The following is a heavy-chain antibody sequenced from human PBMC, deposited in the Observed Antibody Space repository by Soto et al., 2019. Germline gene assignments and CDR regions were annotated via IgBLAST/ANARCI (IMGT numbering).Heavy chain of an antibody. Sequence: SETLSLTCTVSGDSISSYYCSWIRQPPGKGLEWIGYTHDRGTTNYNPSLKSRVTISVDTSKNQFSLKLSSVTAADTAVYYCARGGHNCSGGSCYSQAYYYGMDVWGQGTTVTVSS. J-gene: IGHJ6*02. CDR1: GDSISSYY. CDR3: ARGGHNCSGGSCYSQAYYYGMDV. V-gene: IGHV4-59*08. CDR2: THDRGTT. D-gene: IGHD2-15*01.